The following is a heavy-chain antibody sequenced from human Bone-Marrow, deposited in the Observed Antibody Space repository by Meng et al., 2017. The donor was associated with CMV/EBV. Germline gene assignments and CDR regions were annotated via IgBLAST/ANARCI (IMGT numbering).Heavy chain of an antibody. Sequence: GESLKISCAASGFTFSSYEMNWVRQAPGKGLEWVSHISSSGSTIYYADSVKGRFTISRDNAKNSLYLQMNSLRAEDTAVYYCATRNPIRFLEWLAPGGFDYWGQGTLVTVSS. V-gene: IGHV3-48*03. CDR1: GFTFSSYE. CDR2: ISSSGSTI. D-gene: IGHD3-3*01. CDR3: ATRNPIRFLEWLAPGGFDY. J-gene: IGHJ4*02.